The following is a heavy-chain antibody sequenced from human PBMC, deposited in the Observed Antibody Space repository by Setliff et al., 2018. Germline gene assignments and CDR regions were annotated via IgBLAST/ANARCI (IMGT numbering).Heavy chain of an antibody. Sequence: PSETLSLTCTVSGGSISNYYWSWIRQPAGKGLEWIGRIYTSGSANYNPSLKSRVTMSIDTSKNQFSLKLNPVTAADMAVYYCAREQWLDPPGYYYMDVWAKGTTVTVSS. CDR3: AREQWLDPPGYYYMDV. CDR2: IYTSGSA. J-gene: IGHJ6*03. V-gene: IGHV4-4*07. D-gene: IGHD6-19*01. CDR1: GGSISNYY.